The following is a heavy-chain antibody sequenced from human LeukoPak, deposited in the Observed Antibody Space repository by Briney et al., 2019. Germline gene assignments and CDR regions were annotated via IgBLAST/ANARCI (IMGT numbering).Heavy chain of an antibody. D-gene: IGHD2/OR15-2a*01. CDR2: ITTSGTTT. J-gene: IGHJ4*02. Sequence: GGSLRLSCAASGFTFSSYKMIWVLQAPGKGLEWVSYITTSGTTTYYADSLKGRFTISRDNAKNSLYLQMNSLRAEDTAVYYCARVLFHSLAVFDYWGQGTLVTVSS. CDR3: ARVLFHSLAVFDY. V-gene: IGHV3-48*03. CDR1: GFTFSSYK.